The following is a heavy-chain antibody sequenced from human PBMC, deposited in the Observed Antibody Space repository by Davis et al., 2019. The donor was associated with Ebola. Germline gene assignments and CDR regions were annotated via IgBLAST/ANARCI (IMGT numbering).Heavy chain of an antibody. J-gene: IGHJ4*02. Sequence: GESLKISCAASGFTFSSYWMHWVRQAPGKGLVWVSRINPDGSFTDYADSVKGRFSISRDSTSNTLYLQMTGLRAEDTAVYYCARSSYQPDYWGQGTLVTVSS. CDR2: INPDGSFT. CDR3: ARSSYQPDY. V-gene: IGHV3-74*01. D-gene: IGHD2-2*01. CDR1: GFTFSSYW.